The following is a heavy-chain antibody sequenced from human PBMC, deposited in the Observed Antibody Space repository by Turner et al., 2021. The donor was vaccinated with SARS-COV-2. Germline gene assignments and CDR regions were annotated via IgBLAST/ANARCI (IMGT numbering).Heavy chain of an antibody. CDR2: VYQSGNA. V-gene: IGHV4-31*03. Sequence: QVQLQESGPGLLKPSHTLSLTCTVAGCSVNGRDYYWGWIRQLPGKGLALLGYVYQSGNAYYNTSMQDRITLSVENSMKQYSQTWSSVTVADTAVYYCVRTHIGITLPPGTFDLWGQGTVVTVSS. J-gene: IGHJ3*01. CDR1: GCSVNGRDYY. CDR3: VRTHIGITLPPGTFDL. D-gene: IGHD5-12*01.